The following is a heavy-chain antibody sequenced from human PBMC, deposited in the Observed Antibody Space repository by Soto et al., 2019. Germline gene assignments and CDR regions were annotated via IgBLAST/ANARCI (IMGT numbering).Heavy chain of an antibody. V-gene: IGHV3-48*02. CDR3: ARERKLPFDY. CDR1: GFTFSSYS. CDR2: ISSSSSTI. Sequence: PGGSLRLSCAASGFTFSSYSMNWVRQAPGKGLEWVSYISSSSSTIYYADSVKGRFTISRDNAKNSLYLQMNSLRYEDTAVYYCARERKLPFDYWGQGTLVTVSS. D-gene: IGHD1-26*01. J-gene: IGHJ4*02.